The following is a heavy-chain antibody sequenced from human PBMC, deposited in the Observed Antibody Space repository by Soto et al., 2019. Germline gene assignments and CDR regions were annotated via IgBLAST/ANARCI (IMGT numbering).Heavy chain of an antibody. CDR3: GKDIDVAAAGDYFDY. Sequence: GSLRLSCAASGFTFSSYGMHWVRQAPGKGLEWVAVISYDGSNKYYADSVKGRFTISRDNSKNTLYLQMNSLRAEDTAVYYCGKDIDVAAAGDYFDYWGQGTLVTV. D-gene: IGHD6-13*01. J-gene: IGHJ4*02. CDR1: GFTFSSYG. V-gene: IGHV3-30*18. CDR2: ISYDGSNK.